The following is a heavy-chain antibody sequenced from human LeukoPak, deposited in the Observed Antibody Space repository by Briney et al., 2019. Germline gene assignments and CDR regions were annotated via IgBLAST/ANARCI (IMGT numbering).Heavy chain of an antibody. CDR3: ARAYGDYGGYYFDY. J-gene: IGHJ4*02. V-gene: IGHV3-53*05. CDR2: IYSGGGT. CDR1: GFTVSSNY. D-gene: IGHD4-17*01. Sequence: GGSLRLSCAASGFTVSSNYMSWVRQAPGKGLEWVSVIYSGGGTYYADSVKGRFTISRDNSKNTLYLQMNSLRAEDTAVYYCARAYGDYGGYYFDYWGQGTLVTVSS.